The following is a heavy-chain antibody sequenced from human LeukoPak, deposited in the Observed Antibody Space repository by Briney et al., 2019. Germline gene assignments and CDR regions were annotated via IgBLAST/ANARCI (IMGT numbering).Heavy chain of an antibody. CDR2: ISGGGAET. D-gene: IGHD3-9*01. CDR1: GFTFKTYG. CDR3: AKGGDYDILTAYYNS. V-gene: IGHV3-23*01. J-gene: IGHJ4*02. Sequence: HPGGSLRLSCAAPGFTFKTYGMNWVRQAPGKGLEWVSSISGGGAETYYADSVKGRFTISRDNSKDTLYLQMNSLTAEDTAVYYCAKGGDYDILTAYYNSWGQGTLVTVSS.